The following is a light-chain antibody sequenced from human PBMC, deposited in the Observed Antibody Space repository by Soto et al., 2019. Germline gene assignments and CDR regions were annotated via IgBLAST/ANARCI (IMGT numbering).Light chain of an antibody. Sequence: ALTQPPSASGSPGQSVTISCTGTNSDVGGYNYVSWYQQYPGKAPKLIIYEVNERPSGVPDRFSGSKSGNTASLTVSGLQTADEADYYCSSYAGSNWYVFGTGTKVNVL. J-gene: IGLJ1*01. CDR2: EVN. CDR1: NSDVGGYNY. V-gene: IGLV2-8*01. CDR3: SSYAGSNWYV.